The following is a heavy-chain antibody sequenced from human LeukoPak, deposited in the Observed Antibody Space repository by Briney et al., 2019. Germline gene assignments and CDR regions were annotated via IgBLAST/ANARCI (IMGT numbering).Heavy chain of an antibody. Sequence: SETLSLTCTVTGGSISSYYWSWIRQPPGKGLEWIGYIYYSESTYYNPSLKSRVTISVDRSRNLFSLKMNSVTAADTAVYYCARGQVVAATPFVWFDSWGQGTLVTVSS. CDR1: GGSISSYY. J-gene: IGHJ5*01. D-gene: IGHD2-15*01. CDR2: IYYSEST. CDR3: ARGQVVAATPFVWFDS. V-gene: IGHV4-59*08.